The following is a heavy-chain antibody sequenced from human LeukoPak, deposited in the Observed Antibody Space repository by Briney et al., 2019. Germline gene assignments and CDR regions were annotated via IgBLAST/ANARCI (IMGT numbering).Heavy chain of an antibody. CDR2: INHSGST. D-gene: IGHD4-17*01. CDR3: VRAGDYGDYVGWFDP. J-gene: IGHJ5*02. V-gene: IGHV4-34*01. CDR1: GGSFSGYY. Sequence: SETLSLTCAVYGGSFSGYYWSWIRQPPGKGLEWIGEINHSGSTNYNPSLKSRVTISVDTSKNQFSLKLTPVTAADTAVYYCVRAGDYGDYVGWFDPWGQGTLVTVSS.